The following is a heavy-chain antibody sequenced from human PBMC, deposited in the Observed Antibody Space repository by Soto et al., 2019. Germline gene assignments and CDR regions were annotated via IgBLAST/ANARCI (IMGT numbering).Heavy chain of an antibody. Sequence: QVQVVESGGGVVQPGRSLRLSCAASGFTFSSFGMHWVRQAPGKGLEWVSLIWYDGSKKSYGDSVKGRFTISRDNSRNTVSLQMSSLRADDTAVYYCARDASYYSFWSGNYPSRNGMDGWGQGNTVTVSS. V-gene: IGHV3-33*01. J-gene: IGHJ6*02. CDR1: GFTFSSFG. D-gene: IGHD3-3*01. CDR3: ARDASYYSFWSGNYPSRNGMDG. CDR2: IWYDGSKK.